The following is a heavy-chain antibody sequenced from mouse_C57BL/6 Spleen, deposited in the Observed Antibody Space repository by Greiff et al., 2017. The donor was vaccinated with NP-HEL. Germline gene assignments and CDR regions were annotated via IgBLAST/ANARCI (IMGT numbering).Heavy chain of an antibody. CDR2: INPNNGGT. J-gene: IGHJ1*03. CDR1: GYTFTDYN. CDR3: ARRMGTVWYFDV. Sequence: VQLQQSGPELVKPGASVKIPCKASGYTFTDYNMDWVKQSHGKSLEWIGDINPNNGGTIYNQKFKGKATLTVDKSSSTAYMELRSLTSEDTAVYYCARRMGTVWYFDVWGTGTTVTVSS. D-gene: IGHD2-3*01. V-gene: IGHV1-18*01.